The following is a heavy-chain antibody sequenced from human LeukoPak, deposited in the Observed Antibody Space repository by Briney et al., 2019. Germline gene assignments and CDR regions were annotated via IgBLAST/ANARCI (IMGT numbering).Heavy chain of an antibody. CDR1: GGSISSGSYY. CDR2: IYTSGST. Sequence: SQTLSLTCTVSGGSISSGSYYWSWIRQPAGTGLEWIGRIYTSGSTNCNPSLKSRVTISVDTSKNQFSLKLSSVTAADTAVYYCARQIPGIAAAGIPDWGQGTLVTVSS. V-gene: IGHV4-61*02. J-gene: IGHJ4*02. CDR3: ARQIPGIAAAGIPD. D-gene: IGHD6-13*01.